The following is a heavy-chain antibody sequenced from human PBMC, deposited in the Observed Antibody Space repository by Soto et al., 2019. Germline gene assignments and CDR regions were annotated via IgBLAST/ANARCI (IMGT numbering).Heavy chain of an antibody. Sequence: QVQLQESGPGLVKPSETLSLTCTVSGASISGFYWSWIRKSAGKGLEWIGRIYATGTTDYNPSLKRRVRMSVDTSKKQFSLKLRSVTAAATAVYYCVRDGTKTLRDWFDPWGQGISVTVSS. CDR3: VRDGTKTLRDWFDP. V-gene: IGHV4-4*07. CDR1: GASISGFY. D-gene: IGHD1-1*01. CDR2: IYATGTT. J-gene: IGHJ5*02.